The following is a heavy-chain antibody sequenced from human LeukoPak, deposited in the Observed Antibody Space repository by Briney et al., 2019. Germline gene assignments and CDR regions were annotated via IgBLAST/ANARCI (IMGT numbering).Heavy chain of an antibody. CDR2: IRYDGSNK. V-gene: IGHV3-30*02. J-gene: IGHJ3*02. D-gene: IGHD6-6*01. CDR1: GFTFSSYG. CDR3: AKQQLGFQGAFDI. Sequence: PGGSLRLSCAASGFTFSSYGMHWVRQAPGKGLEWVAFIRYDGSNKYYADSVKGRFTISRDNSKNTLYLQMNSLRAEDTAVYYCAKQQLGFQGAFDIWGQGTMVTVSS.